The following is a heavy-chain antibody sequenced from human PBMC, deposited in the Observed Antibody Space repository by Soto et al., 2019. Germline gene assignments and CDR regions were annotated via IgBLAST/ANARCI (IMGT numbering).Heavy chain of an antibody. Sequence: QVQLVESGGGVVQPGRSLRLSCAASGFIFNTHGMHWVRQAPGEGLEWVALIWYDGSHQYYADSVKGRFTVSRDNYKNTLYLQMNSLRVEDTALYYCARADTVIGVRVIVVWGQGTTVTVSS. D-gene: IGHD2-21*01. CDR1: GFIFNTHG. CDR2: IWYDGSHQ. J-gene: IGHJ6*02. V-gene: IGHV3-33*01. CDR3: ARADTVIGVRVIVV.